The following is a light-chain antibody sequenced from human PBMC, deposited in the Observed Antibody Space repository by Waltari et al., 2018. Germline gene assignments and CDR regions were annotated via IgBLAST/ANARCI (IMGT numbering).Light chain of an antibody. CDR3: QSYDTSLCVV. V-gene: IGLV1-40*01. J-gene: IGLJ3*02. Sequence: QSVLTQPPSVSGAPGQRVTISCTGSGSNIGAGYDVHWAHQLPRAAPTLLNYGSTSRPFGAPARSCGSASGTSASLAITGLQAEDEADYYGQSYDTSLCVVFGGGTKLTVL. CDR2: GST. CDR1: GSNIGAGYD.